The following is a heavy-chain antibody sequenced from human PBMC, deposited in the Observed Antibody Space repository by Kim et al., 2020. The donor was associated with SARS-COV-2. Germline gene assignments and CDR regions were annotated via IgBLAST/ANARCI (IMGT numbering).Heavy chain of an antibody. Sequence: QKFQGRVTVTADESTSTAYMELSSLRSEDTAVYYCARRIVVVITGDAFEIWGQGTMVTVSS. D-gene: IGHD3-22*01. J-gene: IGHJ3*02. CDR3: ARRIVVVITGDAFEI. V-gene: IGHV1-69*01.